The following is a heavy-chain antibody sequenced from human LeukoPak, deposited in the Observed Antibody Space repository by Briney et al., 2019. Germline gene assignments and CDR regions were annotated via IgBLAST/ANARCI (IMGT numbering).Heavy chain of an antibody. CDR2: MNPNSGNT. J-gene: IGHJ5*02. CDR1: GYTFTSYD. CDR3: ARGLPIWFGELLPFDP. Sequence: ASVKVSCKASGYTFTSYDINWVRQATGQGLEWMGWMNPNSGNTGYAQKFQGRVTMTRNTSISTAYMELSSLRSEDTAVYYCARGLPIWFGELLPFDPWGQGTLLTVSS. V-gene: IGHV1-8*01. D-gene: IGHD3-10*01.